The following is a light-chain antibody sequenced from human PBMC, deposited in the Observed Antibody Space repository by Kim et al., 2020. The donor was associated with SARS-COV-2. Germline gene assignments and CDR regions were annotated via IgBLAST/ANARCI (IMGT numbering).Light chain of an antibody. CDR3: QQRSNLPRT. V-gene: IGKV3-11*01. CDR1: QSVSSY. Sequence: ETVLTQSPATLSLSPGERATLSCRASQSVSSYLAWYQQKPGQAPRLLIYDASNRATGIPARFSGSGSGTDFTLTISSLEPEDFAVYYCQQRSNLPRTFGQGTKLEI. J-gene: IGKJ2*01. CDR2: DAS.